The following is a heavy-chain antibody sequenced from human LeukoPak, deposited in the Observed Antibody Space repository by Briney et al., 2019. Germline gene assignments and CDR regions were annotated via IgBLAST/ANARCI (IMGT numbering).Heavy chain of an antibody. Sequence: GGSLRLSCAASGFTFDDYAMHWVRQAPGKGLEWVSLISWDGGSTYYADSVKGRFTISRDNSKNSLYLQMYSLRAEDTALYYCAKDMRPAAIFYFDYWGQGTLVTVSS. V-gene: IGHV3-43D*04. CDR3: AKDMRPAAIFYFDY. CDR2: ISWDGGST. J-gene: IGHJ4*02. CDR1: GFTFDDYA. D-gene: IGHD2-2*02.